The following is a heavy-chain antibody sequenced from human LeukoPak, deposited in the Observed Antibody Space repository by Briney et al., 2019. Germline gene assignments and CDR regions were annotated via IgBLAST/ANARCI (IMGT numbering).Heavy chain of an antibody. CDR2: ISSSSHHI. J-gene: IGHJ6*02. V-gene: IGHV3-21*06. Sequence: GGSLRLSCAVSEFMFSSYSMNWVRQAPGKGLEWVAYISSSSHHIYYTDAVKGRFNISRDNAKNSLHLHMNSLRAGDTAVYYCARQKGYCANGVCLDYQYYGMDVWGQGTTVIVSS. CDR1: EFMFSSYS. CDR3: ARQKGYCANGVCLDYQYYGMDV. D-gene: IGHD2-8*01.